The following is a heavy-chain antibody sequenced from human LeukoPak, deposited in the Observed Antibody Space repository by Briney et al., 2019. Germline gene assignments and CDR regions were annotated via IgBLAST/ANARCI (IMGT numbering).Heavy chain of an antibody. CDR2: IYSGDSHT. D-gene: IGHD4-17*01. CDR3: ASARHGDYVWDY. J-gene: IGHJ4*02. Sequence: GESLKISCKGSGYSFTYWIGWVRPLPGKGLAWMGIIYSGDSHTKYSPSFQGRVTISVDNSISTAYLQWSSLEASDTAMYYCASARHGDYVWDYWGQGTLVTVSS. V-gene: IGHV5-51*01. CDR1: GYSFTYW.